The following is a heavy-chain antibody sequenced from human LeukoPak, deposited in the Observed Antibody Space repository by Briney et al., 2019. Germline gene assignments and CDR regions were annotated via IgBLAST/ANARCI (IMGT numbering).Heavy chain of an antibody. V-gene: IGHV4-34*01. Sequence: PSETLSLICAVYGGSFSGYYWSWIRQPPGKGLEWIGEINHSGSTNYNPSLKSRVTISVDTSKNQFSLKLSSVTAADTAVYYCARGSRAAAGDNWFDPWGQGTLVTVSS. CDR3: ARGSRAAAGDNWFDP. D-gene: IGHD6-13*01. CDR2: INHSGST. J-gene: IGHJ5*02. CDR1: GGSFSGYY.